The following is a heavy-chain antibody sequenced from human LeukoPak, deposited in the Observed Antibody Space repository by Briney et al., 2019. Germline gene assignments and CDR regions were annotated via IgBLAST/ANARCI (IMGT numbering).Heavy chain of an antibody. J-gene: IGHJ4*02. CDR1: GGSISSYY. CDR3: ARDVDTAMAFDY. V-gene: IGHV4-59*01. D-gene: IGHD5-18*01. Sequence: SETLSLTCTASGGSISSYYWSWIREPPGKGLEWIGYIYYSGSTNYNPSLKSRVTISVDTSKNQFSLKLSSVTAADTAVYYCARDVDTAMAFDYWGQGTLVTVSS. CDR2: IYYSGST.